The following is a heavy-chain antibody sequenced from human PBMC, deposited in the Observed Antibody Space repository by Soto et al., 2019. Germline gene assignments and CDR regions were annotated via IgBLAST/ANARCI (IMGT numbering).Heavy chain of an antibody. CDR2: LYWDDDK. J-gene: IGHJ4*02. Sequence: QITLKESGPTLVKPTQTLTLTCTFSGFSLSTTRVGVGWIRQPPGEALEWLALLYWDDDKLYSPSLKRRLTITKDTSKNLVVLTLTNMDPVDTATYYCAHSKTSGMRYYFDYWGQGTLVTVSS. CDR3: AHSKTSGMRYYFDY. V-gene: IGHV2-5*02. CDR1: GFSLSTTRVG.